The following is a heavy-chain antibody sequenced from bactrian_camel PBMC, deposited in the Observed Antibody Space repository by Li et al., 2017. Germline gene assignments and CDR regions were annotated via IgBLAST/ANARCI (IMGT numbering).Heavy chain of an antibody. CDR1: GFTFSRYY. J-gene: IGHJ4*01. V-gene: IGHV3S5*01. D-gene: IGHD2*01. Sequence: HVQLVESGGGLVQPGGSLRLSCAASGFTFSRYYMSWVRQAPGKGVEWVAQIAYDGWVTRYHDSAKGRFTISRDNARNTLYLQMNSLKPEDTAMYYCAADLARHCGSFTGFFRRGYWGQGTQVTVS. CDR2: IAYDGWVT. CDR3: AADLARHCGSFTGFFRRGY.